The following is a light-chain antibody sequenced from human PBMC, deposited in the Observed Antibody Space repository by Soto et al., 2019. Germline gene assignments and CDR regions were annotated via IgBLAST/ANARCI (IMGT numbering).Light chain of an antibody. Sequence: EIVMTQSPATLSVSPGERATLSCRASQSISNNLAWYQQKPGQAPRLIIYGASTRATGIPARFSGSGSGTEFTLTISSLQSEDFAVYSCQHYNDRPLTFGGGTKVEIK. V-gene: IGKV3-15*01. CDR2: GAS. CDR3: QHYNDRPLT. CDR1: QSISNN. J-gene: IGKJ4*01.